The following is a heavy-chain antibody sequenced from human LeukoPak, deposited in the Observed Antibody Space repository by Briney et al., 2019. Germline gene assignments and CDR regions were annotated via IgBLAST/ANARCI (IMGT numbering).Heavy chain of an antibody. CDR2: INHSGST. D-gene: IGHD3-10*01. V-gene: IGHV4-34*01. CDR1: GGSFSGYY. Sequence: SETLSLTRAVYGGSFSGYYWSWIRQPPGKGLEWIGEINHSGSTNYNPSLKSRVTISVDTSKNQFSLKLSSVTAADTAVYYCARGQGTMVRGVSKPFDYWGQGTLVTVSS. J-gene: IGHJ4*02. CDR3: ARGQGTMVRGVSKPFDY.